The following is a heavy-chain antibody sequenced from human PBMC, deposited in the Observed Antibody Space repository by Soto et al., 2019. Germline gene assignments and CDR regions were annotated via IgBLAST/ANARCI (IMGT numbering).Heavy chain of an antibody. V-gene: IGHV3-30*19. Sequence: QVQLVESGGGVVQPGTSLRLSCAASGFRFKSFVMHWVRQAPGKGLEWVAFTSYDEINKDYGDSVKGRFTVSRDNSQNTLHLQMDFLRPEDTALYYCARWGTTGGFDLWGQGTLVSVSS. J-gene: IGHJ4*02. CDR1: GFRFKSFV. D-gene: IGHD3-16*01. CDR2: TSYDEINK. CDR3: ARWGTTGGFDL.